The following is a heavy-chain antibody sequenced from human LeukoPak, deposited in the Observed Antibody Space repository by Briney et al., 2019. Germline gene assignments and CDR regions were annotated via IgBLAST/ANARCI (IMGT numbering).Heavy chain of an antibody. CDR3: AKEFFDDFWSDRDY. J-gene: IGHJ4*02. D-gene: IGHD3-3*01. V-gene: IGHV3-23*01. Sequence: GGSLRLSCAASGFTFSSYAMSWVRQAPGKGLEWVSAISGSGGSTYYADSVKGRFTISRDNSKNTLYLQVNSLRAEDTAVYYCAKEFFDDFWSDRDYWGQGTLVTVSS. CDR1: GFTFSSYA. CDR2: ISGSGGST.